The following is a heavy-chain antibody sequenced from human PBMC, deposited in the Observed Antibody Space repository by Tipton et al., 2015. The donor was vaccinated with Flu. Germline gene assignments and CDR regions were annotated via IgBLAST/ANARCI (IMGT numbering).Heavy chain of an antibody. V-gene: IGHV3-7*01. CDR1: GFTFSSYW. Sequence: SLRLSCAASGFTFSSYWMTWVRQAPGRGLEWVANIKQDGDEKQYLDSVKGRFTISRDNAKNSLYLQMSSLRVEDTAVYFCARDLRGYSGYTGGDAFDVWGQGTVVTVSS. CDR3: ARDLRGYSGYTGGDAFDV. CDR2: IKQDGDEK. J-gene: IGHJ3*01. D-gene: IGHD5-12*01.